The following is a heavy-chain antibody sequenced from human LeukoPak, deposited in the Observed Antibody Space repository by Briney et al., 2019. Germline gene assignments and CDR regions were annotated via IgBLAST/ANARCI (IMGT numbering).Heavy chain of an antibody. D-gene: IGHD3-10*01. CDR3: ARDYYASGSHDS. Sequence: GGSLRLSCAASGFTFSSHNMNWVRQAPGKGLEWVSYISSGSSTMYYADSVKGRFTISRDNAKNSLYLQMNSLRDEDTAVYYCARDYYASGSHDSWGQGALVTVSS. V-gene: IGHV3-48*02. J-gene: IGHJ4*02. CDR1: GFTFSSHN. CDR2: ISSGSSTM.